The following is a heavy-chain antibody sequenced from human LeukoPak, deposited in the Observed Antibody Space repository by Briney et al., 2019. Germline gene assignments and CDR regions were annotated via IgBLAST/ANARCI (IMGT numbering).Heavy chain of an antibody. CDR2: IYPEDSDT. Sequence: GESLKISCKASGYRFTTYWLGWVRQVPGKGLEWLGIIYPEDSDTRYSPSFQGQIAMSADKSISTAYLQWSSLKASDSGIYYCARPRDGDYFDYWGQGTLVTVSS. CDR1: GYRFTTYW. V-gene: IGHV5-51*01. J-gene: IGHJ4*02. CDR3: ARPRDGDYFDY. D-gene: IGHD4-17*01.